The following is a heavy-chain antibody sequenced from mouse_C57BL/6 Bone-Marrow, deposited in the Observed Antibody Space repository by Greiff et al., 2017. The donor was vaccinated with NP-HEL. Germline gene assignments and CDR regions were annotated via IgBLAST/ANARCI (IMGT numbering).Heavy chain of an antibody. D-gene: IGHD1-1*01. V-gene: IGHV14-1*01. CDR2: IDPEDGDT. Sequence: EVQLQQSGAELVRPGASVKLSCTASGFNIKDYYMHWVKQRPEQGLEWIGRIDPEDGDTEYDPKFQGKATMTADTSSNTAYLQLSSLTSEDTAVYYCKGITTVVARDYFDYWDQGTTLTVSS. J-gene: IGHJ2*01. CDR3: KGITTVVARDYFDY. CDR1: GFNIKDYY.